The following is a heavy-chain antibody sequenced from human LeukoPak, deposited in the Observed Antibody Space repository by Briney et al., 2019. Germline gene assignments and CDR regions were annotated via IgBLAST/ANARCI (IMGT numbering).Heavy chain of an antibody. J-gene: IGHJ6*02. D-gene: IGHD2-2*01. CDR2: IFINGST. CDR1: GDSLTSGSHY. CDR3: ARMRIVVVPAAKFRHFYYGMDV. V-gene: IGHV4-61*02. Sequence: PSETLSLTCTVSGDSLTSGSHYWSWIRQPAGKGLEWIGRIFINGSTNYNPSLTSRVTISADTSKSQFSLKLTSVTAADAAVYYCARMRIVVVPAAKFRHFYYGMDVWGQGTTVTVSS.